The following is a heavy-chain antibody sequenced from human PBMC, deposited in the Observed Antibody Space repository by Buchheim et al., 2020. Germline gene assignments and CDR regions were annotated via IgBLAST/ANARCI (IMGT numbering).Heavy chain of an antibody. CDR1: GFTFGDYA. CDR3: TVSSVSYRPLFDY. Sequence: EVQLVESGGGLVQPGRSLRLSCTASGFTFGDYAMSWVRQAPGKGLEWVGFIRSKAYGGTTEYAAYVKGRFTISSDDSKRIAYLQMNSLKTEDTAVYYCTVSSVSYRPLFDYWGQGTL. D-gene: IGHD1-26*01. J-gene: IGHJ4*02. CDR2: IRSKAYGGTT. V-gene: IGHV3-49*04.